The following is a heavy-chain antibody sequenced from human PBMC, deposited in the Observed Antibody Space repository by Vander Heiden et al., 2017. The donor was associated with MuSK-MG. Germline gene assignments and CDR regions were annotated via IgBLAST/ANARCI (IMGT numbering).Heavy chain of an antibody. J-gene: IGHJ4*02. CDR2: IGGSDT. Sequence: VQLLESGGGLVQPGGSLRLSCAASGFTFSHYLMSWSPQAPGKGLECVSAIGGSDTYYADSVKGRFTISRDNSKNTLYLQMNSLRAEDTAGYYCAKALHYYESSFWGQGTLVTVAS. D-gene: IGHD3-22*01. V-gene: IGHV3-23*01. CDR3: AKALHYYESSF. CDR1: GFTFSHYL.